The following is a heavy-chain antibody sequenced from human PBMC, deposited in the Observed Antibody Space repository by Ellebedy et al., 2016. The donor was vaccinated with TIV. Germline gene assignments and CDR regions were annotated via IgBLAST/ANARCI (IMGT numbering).Heavy chain of an antibody. CDR3: AHSPYYDFWSGHCGYFDY. D-gene: IGHD3-3*01. J-gene: IGHJ4*02. CDR2: IYWDDDK. Sequence: SGPTLVKPTQTLTLTCTFSGFSLSTSGVGVGWIRQPPGKALESLALIYWDDDKRYSPSLKSRLTITKGTSKNQVVLTLTNMDHVDTATYYCAHSPYYDFWSGHCGYFDYWGQGTLVTVSS. CDR1: GFSLSTSGVG. V-gene: IGHV2-5*02.